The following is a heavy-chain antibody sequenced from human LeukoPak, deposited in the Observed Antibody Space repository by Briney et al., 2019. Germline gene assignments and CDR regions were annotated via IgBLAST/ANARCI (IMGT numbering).Heavy chain of an antibody. CDR1: GGSISSYY. CDR2: IYYSGST. CDR3: ARCLATVVTEWAFDI. V-gene: IGHV4-59*01. Sequence: PSETLSLTCTVSGGSISSYYWSWIRQPPGKGLEWIGYIYYSGSTYYNPSLKSRVTISVDTAKNQFSLELGSVTAADTAVYYCARCLATVVTEWAFDIWGQGTMVTVSS. D-gene: IGHD4-23*01. J-gene: IGHJ3*02.